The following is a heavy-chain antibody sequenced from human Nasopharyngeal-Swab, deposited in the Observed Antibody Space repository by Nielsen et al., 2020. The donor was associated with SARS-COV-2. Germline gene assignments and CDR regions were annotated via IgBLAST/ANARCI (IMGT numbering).Heavy chain of an antibody. CDR3: ARETHDCSSTSCPPGY. D-gene: IGHD2-2*01. Sequence: SVKVSCKASGYTFTSYAISWVRQAPGQGLEWMGGIIPIFGTANYAQKFQGRVTITADESTSTAYMELSSLRSEDTAVYYCARETHDCSSTSCPPGYWGQGTLVTVSS. CDR1: GYTFTSYA. V-gene: IGHV1-69*13. CDR2: IIPIFGTA. J-gene: IGHJ4*02.